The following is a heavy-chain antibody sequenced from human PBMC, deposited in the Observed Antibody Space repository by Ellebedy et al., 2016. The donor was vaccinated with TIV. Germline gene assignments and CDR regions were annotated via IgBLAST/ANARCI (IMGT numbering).Heavy chain of an antibody. CDR2: ISGAGDNT. D-gene: IGHD3-22*01. Sequence: GGSLRLSCAASGFTLSSFAMHWVRQAPGKGLEWLSVISGAGDNTYDADSVKGRFTITRDNSKNTLYLQMDRLRAEDTAVYYCAKGTSSGFNYDREGFEYWGQGTLVTVSS. J-gene: IGHJ4*02. CDR3: AKGTSSGFNYDREGFEY. V-gene: IGHV3-23*01. CDR1: GFTLSSFA.